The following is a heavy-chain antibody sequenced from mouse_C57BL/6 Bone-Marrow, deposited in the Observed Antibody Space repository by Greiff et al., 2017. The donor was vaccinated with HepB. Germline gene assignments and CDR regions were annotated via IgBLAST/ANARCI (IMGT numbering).Heavy chain of an antibody. CDR1: GFTFSDYG. D-gene: IGHD2-1*01. CDR2: ISSGSSTI. Sequence: DVKLVESGGGLVKPGGSLKLSCAASGFTFSDYGMHWVRQAPEKGLEWVAYISSGSSTIYYPDTVKGRFTISRDNAKNTLFLQMTSLRSEDTAMYYCARPELLSNARDYWGQGTSVTVSS. CDR3: ARPELLSNARDY. J-gene: IGHJ4*01. V-gene: IGHV5-17*01.